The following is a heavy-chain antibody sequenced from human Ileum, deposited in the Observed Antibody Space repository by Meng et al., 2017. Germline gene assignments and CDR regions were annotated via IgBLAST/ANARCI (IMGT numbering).Heavy chain of an antibody. V-gene: IGHV3-21*01. Sequence: GESLKISCAASGFTFSFYGMNWVRQAPGKGLEWVSFINSSSSHISYADSVKGRFTISRDNAKNSLYLQMNNLRAEDTAVYYCARGSEQGYCNVGSCYPGYWGQGTLVTVSS. CDR3: ARGSEQGYCNVGSCYPGY. CDR1: GFTFSFYG. D-gene: IGHD2-15*01. CDR2: INSSSSHI. J-gene: IGHJ4*02.